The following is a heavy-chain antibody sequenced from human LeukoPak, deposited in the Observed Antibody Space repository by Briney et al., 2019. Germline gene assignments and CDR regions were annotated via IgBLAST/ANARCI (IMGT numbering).Heavy chain of an antibody. V-gene: IGHV1-18*01. D-gene: IGHD1-26*01. J-gene: IGHJ3*01. CDR3: ARGSGASDSDAFDF. CDR1: GYIFSNYG. Sequence: ASVKVSCKSSGYIFSNYGVTWVRRAPGRGLKWMGCISAYNGNKKHAQKLQGRVTMTTDPSTSTVYMELRRLKSDDTAVCYCARGSGASDSDAFDFWGQGTMVTVSS. CDR2: ISAYNGNK.